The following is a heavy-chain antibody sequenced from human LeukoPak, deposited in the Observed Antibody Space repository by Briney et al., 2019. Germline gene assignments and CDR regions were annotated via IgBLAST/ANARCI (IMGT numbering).Heavy chain of an antibody. CDR2: ISSSGSTI. D-gene: IGHD4-17*01. V-gene: IGHV3-48*03. Sequence: QAGGSLRLSCAASGFTFSSYEMNWVRQAPGKGLEWVSYISSSGSTIYYADSVKGRFTISRDNAKNSLYLQMNSLRAEDTAVYYCARGGDYGDYARFDPWGQGTLVTVSS. CDR1: GFTFSSYE. J-gene: IGHJ5*02. CDR3: ARGGDYGDYARFDP.